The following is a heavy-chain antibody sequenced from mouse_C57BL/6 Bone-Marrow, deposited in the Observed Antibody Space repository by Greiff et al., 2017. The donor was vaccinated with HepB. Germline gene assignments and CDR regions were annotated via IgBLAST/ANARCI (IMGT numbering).Heavy chain of an antibody. V-gene: IGHV1-81*01. CDR3: ASPPIYYYGSSYFDY. D-gene: IGHD1-1*01. Sequence: QVQLKESGAELARPGASVKLSCKASGYTFTSYGISWVKPRTGQGLEWIGEIYPRSGNTYYNEKFKVKATLTADKSSSTAYMVLRSLTSEDSAVYFCASPPIYYYGSSYFDYWGQGTTLTVSS. CDR1: GYTFTSYG. CDR2: IYPRSGNT. J-gene: IGHJ2*01.